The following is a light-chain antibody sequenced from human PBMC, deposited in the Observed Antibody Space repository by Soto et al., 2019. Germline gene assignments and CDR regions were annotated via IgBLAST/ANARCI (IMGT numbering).Light chain of an antibody. J-gene: IGLJ2*01. CDR1: TSDIGFYDY. Sequence: QSALTQPASVSGSPGQSLTISCTGTTSDIGFYDYVSWYQQYPGKAPKLLIYGVTIRPSGISNRFSGSKSGSTASLTISGLRDEDEADYYCQSYDRSLSAVVFGGGTKLTVL. V-gene: IGLV2-14*01. CDR3: QSYDRSLSAVV. CDR2: GVT.